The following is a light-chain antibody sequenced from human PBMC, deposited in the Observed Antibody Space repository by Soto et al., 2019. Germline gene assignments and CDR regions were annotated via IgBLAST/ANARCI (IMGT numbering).Light chain of an antibody. CDR1: SSDVGGYNY. CDR3: CSYAGSYTGV. V-gene: IGLV2-11*01. CDR2: DVS. J-gene: IGLJ1*01. Sequence: LTQPRSVSGSPGQSVTISCTGTSSDVGGYNYVSWYQQHPGKAPKLMIYDVSKRPSGVPDRFSGSKSGNTASLTISGLQAEDEADYYCCSYAGSYTGVFGTGTKVTVL.